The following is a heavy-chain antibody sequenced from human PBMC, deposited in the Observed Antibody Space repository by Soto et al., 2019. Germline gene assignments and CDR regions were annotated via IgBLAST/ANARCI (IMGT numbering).Heavy chain of an antibody. CDR3: ARDIFGLLIMVVSDF. CDR1: GYTFTTYA. Sequence: QVQLLQSGAEVKKPGASVKVSCKDSGYTFTTYALHWVRQAPGQRLEWMGWINAENGNTKYSHKCQGRVTITRDTSSSTAYMELSSLLSEDSAVYYCARDIFGLLIMVVSDFGGQGTLVTV. CDR2: INAENGNT. V-gene: IGHV1-3*01. J-gene: IGHJ4*02. D-gene: IGHD3-3*01.